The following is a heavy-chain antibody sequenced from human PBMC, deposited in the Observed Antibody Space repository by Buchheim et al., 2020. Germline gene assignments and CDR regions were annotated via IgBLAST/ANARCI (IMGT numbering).Heavy chain of an antibody. CDR3: ARDWMTSGFDN. CDR2: INGGNGKI. V-gene: IGHV1-3*01. D-gene: IGHD4-17*01. Sequence: QVQLVQSGAEVKKPGASVKVSCKSSGYTFTNYAIHWVRQAPGQGLECMGWINGGNGKIRYSQKFQDRLTITKGTSAATVFMELSSLTSEDTAVYYCARDWMTSGFDNWGQGTL. J-gene: IGHJ4*02. CDR1: GYTFTNYA.